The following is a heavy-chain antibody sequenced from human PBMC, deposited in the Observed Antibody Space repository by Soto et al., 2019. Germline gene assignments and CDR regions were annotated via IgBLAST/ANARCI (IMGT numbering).Heavy chain of an antibody. Sequence: ASVKVSCKASGYTFTSYGISWVRQAPGQGLEWMGWISAYNGNTNYAQKLQGRVTMTTDTSTSTAYMELRSLRSDDTAVYYCAQSAGGYYDSSGYYYFDFWFDPWGQGTLVTVSS. CDR2: ISAYNGNT. D-gene: IGHD3-22*01. V-gene: IGHV1-18*01. CDR1: GYTFTSYG. CDR3: AQSAGGYYDSSGYYYFDFWFDP. J-gene: IGHJ5*02.